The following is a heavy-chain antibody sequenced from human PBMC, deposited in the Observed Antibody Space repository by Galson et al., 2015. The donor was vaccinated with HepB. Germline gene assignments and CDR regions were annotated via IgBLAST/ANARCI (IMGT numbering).Heavy chain of an antibody. V-gene: IGHV3-11*06. CDR2: ISSSSSYT. J-gene: IGHJ4*02. CDR3: ARDVGDPWLVLDY. Sequence: SLRLSCAASGFTFSDYYMSWIRQAPGKGLGWVSYISSSSSYTNYADSVKGRFTISRDNAKNSLYLQMNSLRAEDTAVYYCARDVGDPWLVLDYWGQGTLVTVSS. D-gene: IGHD6-19*01. CDR1: GFTFSDYY.